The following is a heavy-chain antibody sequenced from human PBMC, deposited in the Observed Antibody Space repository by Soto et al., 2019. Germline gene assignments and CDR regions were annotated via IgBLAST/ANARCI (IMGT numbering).Heavy chain of an antibody. Sequence: GSSVKVSCKASGYTFTSYDINWVRQATGQGLEWMGWMNPNSGNTGYAQKFQGRVTMTRNTSISTAYMELSSLRSEDTAVYYCAKGAAGTIAFDIWGQGTMVTVSS. CDR1: GYTFTSYD. CDR3: AKGAAGTIAFDI. V-gene: IGHV1-8*01. CDR2: MNPNSGNT. D-gene: IGHD6-13*01. J-gene: IGHJ3*02.